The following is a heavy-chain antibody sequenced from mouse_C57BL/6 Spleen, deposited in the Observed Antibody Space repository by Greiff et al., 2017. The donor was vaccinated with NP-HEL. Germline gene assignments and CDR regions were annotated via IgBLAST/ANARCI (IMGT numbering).Heavy chain of an antibody. CDR3: ARKAGRAFAY. J-gene: IGHJ3*01. CDR2: IYPRSGNT. D-gene: IGHD4-1*01. CDR1: GYTFTSYG. Sequence: VQLQESGAELARPGASVKLSCKASGYTFTSYGISWVKQRTGQGLEWIGEIYPRSGNTYYNEKFKGKATLTADKSSSTAYMELRSLTSEDSAVYFCARKAGRAFAYWGQGTLVTVSA. V-gene: IGHV1-81*01.